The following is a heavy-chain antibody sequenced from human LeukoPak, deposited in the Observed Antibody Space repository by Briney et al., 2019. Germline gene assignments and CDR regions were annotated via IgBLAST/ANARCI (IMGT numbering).Heavy chain of an antibody. CDR1: GGSISSSSYY. D-gene: IGHD5-24*01. J-gene: IGHJ4*02. CDR3: ARLRDGYNFNPFDY. Sequence: SETLSLTCTVSGGSISSSSYYWGWIRQPPGKGLEWIGSIYYSGSTYYNPSLKSRVTISVDMSKNQFSLKLSSVTAADTAVYYCARLRDGYNFNPFDYWGQGTLVTVSS. CDR2: IYYSGST. V-gene: IGHV4-39*01.